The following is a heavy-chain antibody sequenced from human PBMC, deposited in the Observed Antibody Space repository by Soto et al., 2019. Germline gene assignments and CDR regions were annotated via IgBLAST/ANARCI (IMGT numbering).Heavy chain of an antibody. CDR2: INDDGIST. CDR1: GFTFSMYW. V-gene: IGHV3-74*01. D-gene: IGHD3-22*01. J-gene: IGHJ4*02. CDR3: ARDSTPLHDSSGYYYDY. Sequence: GGSLRLSCAASGFTFSMYWMHWVRQVPGKGPEWVSRINDDGISTNYADSVKGRFTISRDNAKNTLYLQMNSLRAEDTAVYYCARDSTPLHDSSGYYYDYWGQGTLVTVSS.